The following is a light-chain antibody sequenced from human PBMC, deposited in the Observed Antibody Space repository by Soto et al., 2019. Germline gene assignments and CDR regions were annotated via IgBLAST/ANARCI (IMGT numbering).Light chain of an antibody. CDR3: SSYTSSSIFYV. Sequence: QSVLTQPASVSGSPGQSITISCTGTSSDVGGYNYVSWYQQHPGKAPKLMIYDVSNRPSGVSNRFSGSKSGNTASLTISRLQADDDADYYCSSYTSSSIFYVFGTGTKLTVL. CDR2: DVS. J-gene: IGLJ1*01. V-gene: IGLV2-14*01. CDR1: SSDVGGYNY.